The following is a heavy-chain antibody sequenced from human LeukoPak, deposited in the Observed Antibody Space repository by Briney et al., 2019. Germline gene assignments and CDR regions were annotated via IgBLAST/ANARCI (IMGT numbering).Heavy chain of an antibody. Sequence: ARSLSLSCAASVCTFISYAMHWVRQAAGKGLEWVAVISYEGSNKYYADSVKDRLTISRDKSKNTLYLQMNSLRDEDTAVYYCAREVVTIEATNWFDPWGKGTLVTVSS. CDR3: AREVVTIEATNWFDP. CDR2: ISYEGSNK. D-gene: IGHD3-3*01. CDR1: VCTFISYA. V-gene: IGHV3-30-3*01. J-gene: IGHJ5*02.